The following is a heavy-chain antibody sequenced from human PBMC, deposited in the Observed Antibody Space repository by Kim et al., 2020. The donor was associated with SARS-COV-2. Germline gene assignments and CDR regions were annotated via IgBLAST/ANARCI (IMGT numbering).Heavy chain of an antibody. CDR1: GFNLSYYT. Sequence: GGSLRLSCAASGFNLSYYTIHWVRQAPGKGLEWVALSSYDGSKKYNANFVKGRFTISRDTSKSTLYLQMYNLRADDTAVYYCARGEMATIPKNFDYWGQGTLVTVSS. D-gene: IGHD1-26*01. V-gene: IGHV3-30-3*01. J-gene: IGHJ4*02. CDR3: ARGEMATIPKNFDY. CDR2: SSYDGSKK.